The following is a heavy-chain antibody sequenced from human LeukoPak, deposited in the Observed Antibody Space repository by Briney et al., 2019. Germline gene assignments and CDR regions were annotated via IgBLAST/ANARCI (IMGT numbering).Heavy chain of an antibody. CDR1: GGSISSRTNY. CDR2: IDYSGKL. J-gene: IGHJ4*02. Sequence: PSESLSLTCSVSGGSISSRTNYWAWIRQPPGKGLEWFGSIDYSGKLTYNPSLKSRVTVSVDTSKNQFSLTLSSVTAADTAVYYCARDFGDWRTDYWGQGTLVTVSS. CDR3: ARDFGDWRTDY. D-gene: IGHD2-21*02. V-gene: IGHV4-39*07.